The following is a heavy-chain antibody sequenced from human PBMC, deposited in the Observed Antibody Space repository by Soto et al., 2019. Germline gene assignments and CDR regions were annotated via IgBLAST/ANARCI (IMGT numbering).Heavy chain of an antibody. CDR2: ISNSGGTI. V-gene: IGHV3-23*01. D-gene: IGHD3-22*01. J-gene: IGHJ4*02. CDR1: GFTFSNYA. Sequence: GGSLRLSCAASGFTFSNYAMNWVRQAPGKGLEWVSGISNSGGTISYADFVKGRFTISRDSSKNTLSLQMNSLSAEDTALYYCAKLSSQSSGYYYPLDSWGQGTLVTVPQ. CDR3: AKLSSQSSGYYYPLDS.